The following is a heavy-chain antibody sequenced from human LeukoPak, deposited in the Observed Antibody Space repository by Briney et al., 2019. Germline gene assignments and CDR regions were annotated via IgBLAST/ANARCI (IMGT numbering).Heavy chain of an antibody. CDR1: GFTFSSYW. J-gene: IGHJ4*02. V-gene: IGHV3-7*01. D-gene: IGHD3-16*01. CDR3: TIGGYPNLYYFDY. Sequence: GGSLRLSCAASGFTFSSYWMSWVRQAPGKGLEWVANIKQDGSEKYYVDSVKGRFTISRDNAKNSLYLQMNSLRAEDTAVYYCTIGGYPNLYYFDYWGQGTLVTVSS. CDR2: IKQDGSEK.